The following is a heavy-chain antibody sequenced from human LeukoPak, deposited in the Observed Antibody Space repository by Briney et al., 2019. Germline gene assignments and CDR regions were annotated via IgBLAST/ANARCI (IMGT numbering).Heavy chain of an antibody. CDR3: ARAGPDGDYGDWFDP. Sequence: SETLSLTCAVYGGSFSGYYWSWIRQPPGKGLEWIGEINHSGSTNYNPSLKSRVTISVDTSKNQFSLKLSSVTAADTAVYYCARAGPDGDYGDWFDPWGQGTLVTVSS. J-gene: IGHJ5*02. D-gene: IGHD4-17*01. CDR2: INHSGST. V-gene: IGHV4-34*01. CDR1: GGSFSGYY.